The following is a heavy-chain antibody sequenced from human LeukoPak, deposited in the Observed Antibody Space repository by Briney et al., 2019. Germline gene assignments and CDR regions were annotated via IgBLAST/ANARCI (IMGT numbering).Heavy chain of an antibody. CDR2: IYAGDSDP. CDR1: GYSFNSYW. CDR3: ARLRFGWGDYVDH. J-gene: IGHJ4*02. D-gene: IGHD3-10*01. V-gene: IGHV5-51*01. Sequence: GESLKISCQGSGYSFNSYWIGWVRQMPGKGLEWMGIIYAGDSDPRFSPSFQGQVSISGDKSTNTAHLQWSSLKASDTGTYYCARLRFGWGDYVDHWGQGTLVIVSS.